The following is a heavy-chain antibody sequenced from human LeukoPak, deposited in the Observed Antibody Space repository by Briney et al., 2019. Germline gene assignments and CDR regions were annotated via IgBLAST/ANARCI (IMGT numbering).Heavy chain of an antibody. J-gene: IGHJ5*02. D-gene: IGHD3-10*01. CDR3: AAVVRSGSHNWFDP. CDR2: IYRSGST. CDR1: NYSISNSLY. V-gene: IGHV4-38-2*02. Sequence: SETLSLTCSGSNYSISNSLYWGWLRQPPGKGLEWIGSIYRSGSTFYNPSLKSRVTISLDTSKNQFSLKLSSVTAADTAVYYCAAVVRSGSHNWFDPWGQGTLVTVSS.